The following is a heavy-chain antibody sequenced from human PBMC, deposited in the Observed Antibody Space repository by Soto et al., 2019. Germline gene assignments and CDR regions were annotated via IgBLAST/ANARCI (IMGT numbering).Heavy chain of an antibody. D-gene: IGHD3-3*01. Sequence: GPSVKVSCMASVGTFSSYAISWVRQAPGQGLEWMGGIIPIFGTANYAQKFQGRVTITADKSTSTAYMELSSLRSEDTAVYYCARGSLTIFGVVTRYNWFGPWGQGTLATVSS. CDR1: VGTFSSYA. V-gene: IGHV1-69*06. CDR3: ARGSLTIFGVVTRYNWFGP. J-gene: IGHJ5*02. CDR2: IIPIFGTA.